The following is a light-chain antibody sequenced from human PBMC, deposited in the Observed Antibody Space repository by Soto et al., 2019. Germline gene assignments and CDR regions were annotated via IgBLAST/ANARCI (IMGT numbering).Light chain of an antibody. J-gene: IGKJ1*01. Sequence: DIQMTQSPSSLSASVGDRVTITCLASRGIYTHLAWYQQKPGNAPKLLIYAASTLQSGVPSRFSASGSGTDFILTISALQSEDVGTYFCQTYDKAPWTFGPGTKVDIK. CDR3: QTYDKAPWT. V-gene: IGKV1-27*01. CDR2: AAS. CDR1: RGIYTH.